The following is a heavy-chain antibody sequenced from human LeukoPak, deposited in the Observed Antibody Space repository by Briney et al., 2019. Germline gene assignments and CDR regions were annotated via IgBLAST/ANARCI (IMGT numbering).Heavy chain of an antibody. D-gene: IGHD5-24*01. V-gene: IGHV3-64*01. CDR1: GFTFSSCT. CDR2: IDSNGENT. CDR3: VRDPKRWLQLGVGLHCHK. J-gene: IGHJ4*02. Sequence: GGSLRLSCVASGFTFSSCTMHWVRQPPGRGLEYVSGIDSNGENTNQVNSVKARLSISRDHSKNTLCLQMGSLRAEDRGVYYCVRDPKRWLQLGVGLHCHKGGQGT.